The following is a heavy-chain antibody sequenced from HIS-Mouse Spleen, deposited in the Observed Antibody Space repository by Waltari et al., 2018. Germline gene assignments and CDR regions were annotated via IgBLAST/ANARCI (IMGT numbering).Heavy chain of an antibody. CDR3: ARKRTASGWFDP. CDR1: GGSISSSSYY. V-gene: IGHV4-39*01. Sequence: QLQLQESGPGLVKPSETLSLTCTVSGGSISSSSYYWGWIRQPPGKGLEWIGSIYYSGSPHSNPSLKSRVTISVDTSKNQFSLKLSSVTAADTAVYYCARKRTASGWFDPWGQGTLVTVSS. CDR2: IYYSGSP. D-gene: IGHD2-21*02. J-gene: IGHJ5*02.